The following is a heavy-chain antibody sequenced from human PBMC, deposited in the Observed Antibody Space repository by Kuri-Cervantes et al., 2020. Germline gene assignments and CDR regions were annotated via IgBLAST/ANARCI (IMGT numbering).Heavy chain of an antibody. V-gene: IGHV3-48*01. D-gene: IGHD3-16*01. Sequence: GGSLRLSCAASGFTFSSYSMNWVRQAPGKGLEWVSYISSSSSTIYYADSVKGRFTISRDNAKNSLYLQMNSLRAEDTAVYYCAKAPTWGYDCWGQGTLVTVSS. J-gene: IGHJ4*02. CDR1: GFTFSSYS. CDR2: ISSSSSTI. CDR3: AKAPTWGYDC.